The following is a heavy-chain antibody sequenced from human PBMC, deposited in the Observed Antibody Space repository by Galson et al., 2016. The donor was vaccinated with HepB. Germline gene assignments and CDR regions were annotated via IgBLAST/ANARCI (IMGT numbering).Heavy chain of an antibody. Sequence: SVKVSCKASGYTFTTHDINWVRQATGQGLEWTGWMNPNSGTTGYAQKFQGRVTMTINTSISTAYMELSSLRSEDTAMYYCARSPRGTKFDSWGQGTLVTVSS. D-gene: IGHD2-8*01. V-gene: IGHV1-8*01. CDR2: MNPNSGTT. CDR1: GYTFTTHD. J-gene: IGHJ4*02. CDR3: ARSPRGTKFDS.